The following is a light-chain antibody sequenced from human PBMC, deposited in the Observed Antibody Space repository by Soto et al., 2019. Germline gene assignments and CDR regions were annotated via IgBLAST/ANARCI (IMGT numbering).Light chain of an antibody. CDR3: QAWDSSADYV. J-gene: IGLJ1*01. Sequence: SYELTQPPSVSVSPGQTASIPCSGDKLGDKYVCWYQQKPGQSPVLVVYQDTKRPPGIPERFSGSNSGNTATLTISDTQAMDEADYYCQAWDSSADYVFGTGTKLTVL. V-gene: IGLV3-1*01. CDR2: QDT. CDR1: KLGDKY.